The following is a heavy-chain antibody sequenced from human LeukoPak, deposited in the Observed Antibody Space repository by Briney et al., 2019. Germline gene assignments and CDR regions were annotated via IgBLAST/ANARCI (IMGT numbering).Heavy chain of an antibody. CDR2: ISHSGST. CDR1: DYPISSGYF. J-gene: IGHJ4*02. V-gene: IGHV4-38-2*02. CDR3: AREHCAGGYCYFLDY. Sequence: PSETLSLTCSVTDYPISSGYFWGWIRQPPQKGLEWIATISHSGSTYFNPSLKSRVIVSIDASMNQFSLNLTSVTAADTAVYYCAREHCAGGYCYFLDYWGQGTLVTVSS. D-gene: IGHD3-16*02.